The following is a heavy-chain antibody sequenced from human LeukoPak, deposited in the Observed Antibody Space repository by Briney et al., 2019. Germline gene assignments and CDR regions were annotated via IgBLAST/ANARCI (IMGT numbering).Heavy chain of an antibody. J-gene: IGHJ4*02. V-gene: IGHV3-23*01. CDR3: AKGYGGQYSGYEN. CDR2: ISGSGGST. Sequence: QPGGSLRLSCAASGFTFSSYAMSWVRQAPGKGLEWVSAISGSGGSTYYAGSVKGRFTISRDNSKNTLYLQMNSLRAEDTAEYYCAKGYGGQYSGYENWGQGTLVTVSS. D-gene: IGHD5-12*01. CDR1: GFTFSSYA.